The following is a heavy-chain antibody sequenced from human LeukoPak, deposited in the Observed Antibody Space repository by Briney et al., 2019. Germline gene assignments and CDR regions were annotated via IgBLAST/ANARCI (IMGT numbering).Heavy chain of an antibody. CDR1: GFTFSSYD. Sequence: GGSLRLYCAASGFTFSSYDMHWVRQATGKGLEWVSAIGTTSDTYYPDSVKGRFTISRENAKNSLYLQMNSLRAGDTAVYYCARATSMVRGVNYFDYWGQGTLVTVSS. CDR3: ARATSMVRGVNYFDY. CDR2: IGTTSDT. J-gene: IGHJ4*02. D-gene: IGHD3-10*01. V-gene: IGHV3-13*01.